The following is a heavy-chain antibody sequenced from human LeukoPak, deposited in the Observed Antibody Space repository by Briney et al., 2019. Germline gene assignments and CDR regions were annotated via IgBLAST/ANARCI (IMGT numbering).Heavy chain of an antibody. CDR3: ARVYSSSSGKNAFDI. D-gene: IGHD6-6*01. J-gene: IGHJ3*02. CDR2: ISQSGSII. V-gene: IGHV3-11*01. Sequence: GGSLRLSCATSGFIFSEYALNWVRQAPGKGLEWISYISQSGSIIHYADSVKGRFTISRDNAKNSLYLQMDSLRAEDTAVFYCARVYSSSSGKNAFDIWGQGTVVIVSS. CDR1: GFIFSEYA.